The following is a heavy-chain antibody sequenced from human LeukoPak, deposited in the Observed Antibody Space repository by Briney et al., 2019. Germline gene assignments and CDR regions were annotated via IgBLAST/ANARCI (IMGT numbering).Heavy chain of an antibody. Sequence: SETLSLTGAVYGGSFSGYYWSWIRQPPGKGLEWIGEINHSGSTNYNPSLKSRVTISVDTSKNQFSLKLSSVTAADTAVYYCARGRRSHLVGYWGQGTLVTVSS. CDR2: INHSGST. CDR3: ARGRRSHLVGY. CDR1: GGSFSGYY. V-gene: IGHV4-34*01. D-gene: IGHD2-2*01. J-gene: IGHJ4*02.